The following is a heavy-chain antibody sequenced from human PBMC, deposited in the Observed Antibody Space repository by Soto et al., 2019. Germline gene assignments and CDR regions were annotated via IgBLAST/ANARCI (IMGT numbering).Heavy chain of an antibody. D-gene: IGHD2-2*01. CDR3: AKDAPGYCSSTSCYVQEGYYYYGMDV. CDR2: ISYDGSNK. V-gene: IGHV3-30*18. J-gene: IGHJ6*02. CDR1: GFTFSSYG. Sequence: PGGSLRLSCAASGFTFSSYGMHWVRQAPGKGLEWVAVISYDGSNKYYADSVKGRFTISRDNSKNTLYLQMNSLRAEDTAVYYCAKDAPGYCSSTSCYVQEGYYYYGMDVWGQGTTVTVSS.